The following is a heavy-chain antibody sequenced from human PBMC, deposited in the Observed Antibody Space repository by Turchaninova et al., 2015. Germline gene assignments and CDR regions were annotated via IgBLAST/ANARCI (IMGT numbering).Heavy chain of an antibody. J-gene: IGHJ2*01. CDR2: ISWNSNNI. D-gene: IGHD6-6*01. CDR1: GFTFDDFA. Sequence: GESGGDLVQPGRSLRLSCAASGFTFDDFAIHWVRQAPGKGLEWVSGISWNSNNIVYADSLRGRFIISRDNAKNSLYLQISILRTEDTALYYCARKSIPRVSGTSVYWNFELWGRGTLVTVSS. V-gene: IGHV3-9*01. CDR3: ARKSIPRVSGTSVYWNFEL.